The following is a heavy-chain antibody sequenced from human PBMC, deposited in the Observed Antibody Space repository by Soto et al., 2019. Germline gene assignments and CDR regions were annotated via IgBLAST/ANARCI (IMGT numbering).Heavy chain of an antibody. CDR1: GYTFTSYG. D-gene: IGHD6-19*01. J-gene: IGHJ4*02. V-gene: IGHV1-18*01. CDR2: ISAYNGNT. Sequence: GASVKVSCKASGYTFTSYGISCVRQAPGQGLEWMGWISAYNGNTNYAQKLQGRVTMTTDTSTSTAYMELRSLRSDDTAVYYCATVQWLAPFDYWGQGTLVTVSS. CDR3: ATVQWLAPFDY.